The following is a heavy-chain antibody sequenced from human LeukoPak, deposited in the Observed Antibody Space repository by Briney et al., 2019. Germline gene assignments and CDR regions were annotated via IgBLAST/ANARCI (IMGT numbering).Heavy chain of an antibody. CDR2: IYYTGST. CDR3: AALGDYAPIGLDY. Sequence: SETLSLTCTVSGGSISSYYRSWIRQPPGKGLEWIGFIYYTGSTNYSPSLKSRVNMSIDTSKNQFSLRLTSVTAADTAVYYCAALGDYAPIGLDYWGQGTLVTVSS. D-gene: IGHD4-17*01. J-gene: IGHJ4*02. CDR1: GGSISSYY. V-gene: IGHV4-59*08.